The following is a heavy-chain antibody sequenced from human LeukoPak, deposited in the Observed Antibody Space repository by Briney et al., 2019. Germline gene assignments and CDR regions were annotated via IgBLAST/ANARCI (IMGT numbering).Heavy chain of an antibody. CDR2: INSNSGGT. CDR3: ARDRGSGSWYENWFDP. Sequence: ASVKVSCKASGYTFTGYYMHWVRQAPGQGLEWMGWINSNSGGTNYAQKFQGRVTMTRDTSISTAYMELSRLRSDDTAVYYCARDRGSGSWYENWFDPWGQGTLVTVSS. CDR1: GYTFTGYY. J-gene: IGHJ5*02. V-gene: IGHV1-2*02. D-gene: IGHD6-13*01.